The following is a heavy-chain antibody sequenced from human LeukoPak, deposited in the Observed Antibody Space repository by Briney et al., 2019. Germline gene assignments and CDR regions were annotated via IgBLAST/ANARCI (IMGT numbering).Heavy chain of an antibody. V-gene: IGHV3-30-3*01. CDR2: VLDNTDFP. Sequence: GGSLRLSCSGSGITLMSYAIHWVRRAPGKGLEWMTCVLDNTDFPYYADSVEGRFIISRDSSKNVVYLQMNSLRPEDTAIYYCASEPGLSRGPDYAMDVWGQGTTVTVSS. D-gene: IGHD3-16*01. J-gene: IGHJ6*02. CDR3: ASEPGLSRGPDYAMDV. CDR1: GITLMSYA.